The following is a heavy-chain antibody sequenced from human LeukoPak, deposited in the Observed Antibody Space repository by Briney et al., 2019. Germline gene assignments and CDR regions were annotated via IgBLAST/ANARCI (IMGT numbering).Heavy chain of an antibody. D-gene: IGHD6-13*01. CDR3: AKDRETTASGTFDF. CDR2: ISDDGRNK. Sequence: GGSLRLSCAASGFTFNNYGMHYVRQAPGKGLEWVAVISDDGRNKNYADSVKGRFAISRDSSNNTLYLQMNSLRAEDTGVYFCAKDRETTASGTFDFRGQGTLVTVSS. V-gene: IGHV3-30*18. J-gene: IGHJ4*02. CDR1: GFTFNNYG.